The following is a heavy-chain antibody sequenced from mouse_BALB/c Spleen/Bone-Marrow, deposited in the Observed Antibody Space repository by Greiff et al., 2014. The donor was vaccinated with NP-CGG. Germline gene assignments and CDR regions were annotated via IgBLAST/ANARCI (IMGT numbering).Heavy chain of an antibody. CDR1: GFNIKDTY. D-gene: IGHD1-1*01. V-gene: IGHV14-3*02. CDR3: ALLLRYYAMDY. Sequence: EVKLEESGAELVKPGASVKLSCTASGFNIKDTYMHWVKQRPEQGLEWIGRIDPANGNTKYDPKFQGKATITADTSSNTAYLQLSSLTSEDTAVYYYALLLRYYAMDYWGQGTSVTVSS. J-gene: IGHJ4*01. CDR2: IDPANGNT.